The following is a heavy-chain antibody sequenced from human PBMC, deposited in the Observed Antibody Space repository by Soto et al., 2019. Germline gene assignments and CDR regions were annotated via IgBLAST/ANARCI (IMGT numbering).Heavy chain of an antibody. Sequence: QVQLVESGGGLVQPGGSLRLSCATSGFIFSDYYMHWIRQAPGKGLEWISYISGNGRIIQYADSAKGRFTISRDNAQNSPYLQMNSLRAEDTALYFCARDFDADSRTDFDYWGQGTLVTVSS. D-gene: IGHD4-17*01. V-gene: IGHV3-11*01. CDR2: ISGNGRII. CDR3: ARDFDADSRTDFDY. CDR1: GFIFSDYY. J-gene: IGHJ4*02.